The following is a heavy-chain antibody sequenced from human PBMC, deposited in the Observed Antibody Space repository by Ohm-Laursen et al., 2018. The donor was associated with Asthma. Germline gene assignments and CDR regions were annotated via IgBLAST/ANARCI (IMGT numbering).Heavy chain of an antibody. CDR1: GGSISSYY. CDR3: ARVEAGYYYYFDY. V-gene: IGHV4-59*01. Sequence: SETLSLTWTVSGGSISSYYWSWIRQPPGKGLEWIGYIYYSGSTNYNPSLKSRVTISVDTSKNQFSLKLSSVTAADTAVYYCARVEAGYYYYFDYWGQGTLVTVSS. CDR2: IYYSGST. J-gene: IGHJ4*02. D-gene: IGHD3-22*01.